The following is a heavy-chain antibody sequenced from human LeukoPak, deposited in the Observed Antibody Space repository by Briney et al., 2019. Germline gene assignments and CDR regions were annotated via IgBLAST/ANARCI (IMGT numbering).Heavy chain of an antibody. Sequence: PSETLSLTCTVSGGSVSSYYWSWIRQPPGKGLEWIGYIYNSENTKYNSSLESRVTMSIDTSKNRLFVKLSSVTAADTAVYYCARFYSGPSGWFVLWFFDLWGRGTLVTVSS. J-gene: IGHJ2*01. CDR2: IYNSENT. V-gene: IGHV4-4*09. D-gene: IGHD6-19*01. CDR3: ARFYSGPSGWFVLWFFDL. CDR1: GGSVSSYY.